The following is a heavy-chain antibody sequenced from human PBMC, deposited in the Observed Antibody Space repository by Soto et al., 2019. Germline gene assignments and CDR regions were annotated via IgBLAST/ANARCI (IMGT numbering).Heavy chain of an antibody. CDR2: INQHGIEK. J-gene: IGHJ4*02. Sequence: PGXSLRLSCAASGFTFSDYWMSCVRRAPWKGLEWVANINQHGIEKYYVDSVKGRFTVSRDNAKNSLYLQMSSLRAEDTAIYYCAMTLHCSSGLCYFDPWGQGTLVTVSS. V-gene: IGHV3-7*01. D-gene: IGHD2-15*01. CDR1: GFTFSDYW. CDR3: AMTLHCSSGLCYFDP.